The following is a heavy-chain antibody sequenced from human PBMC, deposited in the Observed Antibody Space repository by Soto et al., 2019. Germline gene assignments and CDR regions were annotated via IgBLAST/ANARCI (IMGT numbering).Heavy chain of an antibody. J-gene: IGHJ4*02. CDR3: AKDQMGGGNCLDF. Sequence: QVQLVESGGGVVQPGRSLRLSCAASGFTFSSHGMHWVRQAPGKGLEWVAVISNDASNQYYADSVEGRFTISRDNSKNTLYLQMNSLRAEDTAVYSCAKDQMGGGNCLDFWGQGTLVTVSS. D-gene: IGHD3-16*01. V-gene: IGHV3-30*18. CDR2: ISNDASNQ. CDR1: GFTFSSHG.